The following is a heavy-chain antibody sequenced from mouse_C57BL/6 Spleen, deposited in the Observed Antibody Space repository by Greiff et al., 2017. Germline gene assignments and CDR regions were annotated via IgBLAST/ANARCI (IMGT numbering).Heavy chain of an antibody. CDR2: INPSSGYT. V-gene: IGHV1-4*01. CDR1: GYTFTSYT. CDR3: ALYYDYDGDY. Sequence: QVHVKQSGAELARPGASVKMSCKASGYTFTSYTMHWVKQRPGQGLEWIGYINPSSGYTKYNQKFKDKATLTADKSSSTAYMQLSSLTSEDSAVYYCALYYDYDGDYWGQGTTLTVSS. J-gene: IGHJ2*01. D-gene: IGHD2-4*01.